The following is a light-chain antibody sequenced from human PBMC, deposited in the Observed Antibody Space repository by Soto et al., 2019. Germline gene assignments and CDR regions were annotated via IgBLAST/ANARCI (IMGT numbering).Light chain of an antibody. CDR2: GAS. CDR1: QSIRSN. Sequence: EIVMTQSPPILSVSPGERAALSCRASQSIRSNLAWYQQKPGQAPRLLIYGASTRATGIPARFSGSGSGTEFTLTISSLQSEDFAVYYCQQYNGWPITFGQGTRLEIK. J-gene: IGKJ5*01. V-gene: IGKV3D-15*01. CDR3: QQYNGWPIT.